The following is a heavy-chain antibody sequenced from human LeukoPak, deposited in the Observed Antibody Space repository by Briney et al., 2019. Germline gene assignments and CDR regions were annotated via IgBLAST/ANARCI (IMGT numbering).Heavy chain of an antibody. CDR1: GFPFSSYA. CDR2: ITASSGGT. CDR3: AKIRFYYDSSFDYWYFDL. Sequence: GGSLRLSCAASGFPFSSYAMGGVRQSPRKGLEWVSAITASSGGTYYADSVKGRFTISRDHSKNTLYLQINSLRAEDAAVYYCAKIRFYYDSSFDYWYFDLWGRGTLVTVSS. V-gene: IGHV3-23*01. D-gene: IGHD3-22*01. J-gene: IGHJ2*01.